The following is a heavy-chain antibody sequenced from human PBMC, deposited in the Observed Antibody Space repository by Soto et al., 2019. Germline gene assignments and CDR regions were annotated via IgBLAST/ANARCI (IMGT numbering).Heavy chain of an antibody. CDR3: ARGRGVVVPGGTTDYQDYYFGMDV. D-gene: IGHD2-2*01. CDR2: IFPIFGSA. J-gene: IGHJ6*02. CDR1: GGTFNSYT. Sequence: QVQLVQSGAEVKNPGSSVKVSCKASGGTFNSYTISWVRQAPGQGLEWMGGIFPIFGSASYAQKFQGRVTITSDKSTTTAYMELSSLRSEDTAMYYCARGRGVVVPGGTTDYQDYYFGMDVWGQGTTVTVSS. V-gene: IGHV1-69*06.